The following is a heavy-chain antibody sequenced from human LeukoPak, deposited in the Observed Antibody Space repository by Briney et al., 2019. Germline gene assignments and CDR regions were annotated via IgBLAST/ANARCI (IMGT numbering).Heavy chain of an antibody. D-gene: IGHD3-22*01. Sequence: GGSLRLSCAAAGFIFSRSPMHWVRQAPGRGLEWVAVISFDGGNSHYADSVKGRFTISRDNSKNTLYLQMNSLRAEDTAVYYCAKSDYDSSGYVYYYGMDVWGQGTTVTVSS. CDR2: ISFDGGNS. J-gene: IGHJ6*02. CDR1: GFIFSRSP. CDR3: AKSDYDSSGYVYYYGMDV. V-gene: IGHV3-30-3*02.